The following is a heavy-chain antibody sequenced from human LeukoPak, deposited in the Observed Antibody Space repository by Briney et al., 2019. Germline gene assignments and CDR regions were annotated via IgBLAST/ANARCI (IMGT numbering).Heavy chain of an antibody. CDR1: GFTFSSYW. V-gene: IGHV3-7*01. J-gene: IGHJ4*02. Sequence: GGSLRLSCAASGFTFSSYWMSWVRQAPGKGLGWVANIKQDGSEKYYVDSVKGRFTISRDNAKNSLYLQMNSLRAEDTAVYYCAREREYNYGHMLGYWGQGTLVTVSS. D-gene: IGHD5-18*01. CDR2: IKQDGSEK. CDR3: AREREYNYGHMLGY.